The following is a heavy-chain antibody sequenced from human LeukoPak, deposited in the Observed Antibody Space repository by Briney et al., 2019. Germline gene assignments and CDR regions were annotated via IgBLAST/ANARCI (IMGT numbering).Heavy chain of an antibody. CDR1: GFTFSTYW. CDR2: INQDASEI. D-gene: IGHD2-21*02. CDR3: ATDRDNSDWQKRFDS. V-gene: IGHV3-7*01. J-gene: IGHJ4*02. Sequence: GWSLRLSCAASGFTFSTYWMNWYRQAPGKGLEWVGNINQDASEINYVDSVRGRFTISRDNAKNSLHLQMNNLRAEDTAVYYCATDRDNSDWQKRFDSWGQGTLVTVSS.